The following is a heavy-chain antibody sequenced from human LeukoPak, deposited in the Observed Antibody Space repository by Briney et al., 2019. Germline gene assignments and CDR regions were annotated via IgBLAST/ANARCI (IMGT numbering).Heavy chain of an antibody. CDR3: AKNPLSDGSYRYYFDY. CDR2: ISGSGGDT. J-gene: IGHJ4*02. V-gene: IGHV3-23*01. Sequence: HPGGSLRLSCAASGFTFSSYAMSWVRQAPGKGLEWVSAISGSGGDTYYADSVKGRFTISRDNSQNTLYLQMNSLRAEDTAVYYCAKNPLSDGSYRYYFDYWGQGTLVTVSS. D-gene: IGHD1-26*01. CDR1: GFTFSSYA.